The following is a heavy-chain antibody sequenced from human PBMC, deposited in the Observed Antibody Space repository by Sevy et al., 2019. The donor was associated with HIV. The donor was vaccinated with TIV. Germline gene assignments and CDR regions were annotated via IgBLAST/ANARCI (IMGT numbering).Heavy chain of an antibody. Sequence: GGSLRLSCAVSGFSFDSYGMTWVRQAPGKGLEWVSAISGSGTRTYYADSVKGRFIISRDNSKNTLDLQMNSLRAEDMAIYYFAKGGGGHYDPDEIAYYFYYYNMDVWGKGTTVTVSS. CDR2: ISGSGTRT. CDR3: AKGGGGHYDPDEIAYYFYYYNMDV. J-gene: IGHJ6*03. CDR1: GFSFDSYG. V-gene: IGHV3-23*01. D-gene: IGHD3-22*01.